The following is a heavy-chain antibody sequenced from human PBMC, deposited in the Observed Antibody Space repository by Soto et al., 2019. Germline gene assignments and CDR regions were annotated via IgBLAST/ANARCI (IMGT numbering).Heavy chain of an antibody. V-gene: IGHV4-39*07. J-gene: IGHJ4*02. Sequence: SETLSLTCTVSGGSVTNSSYYWSWILQPPGKGLELIVEINHSGSTNYNPSLKSRVTISVDTSKKQFSLKLSSVTAADTAVYYCARVSNNGSRKPFDYWGQGTLVTVSS. CDR1: GGSVTNSSYY. CDR2: INHSGST. CDR3: ARVSNNGSRKPFDY. D-gene: IGHD2-8*01.